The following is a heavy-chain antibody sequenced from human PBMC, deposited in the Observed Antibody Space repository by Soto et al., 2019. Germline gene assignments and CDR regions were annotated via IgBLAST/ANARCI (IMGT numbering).Heavy chain of an antibody. CDR1: GFTFSSYS. CDR2: ISSSGSTV. CDR3: ARDRTRSDFWGGYYNPGDAFDI. V-gene: IGHV3-48*02. D-gene: IGHD3-3*01. Sequence: EVQLVESGGGLVQPGGSLRLSCAASGFTFSSYSMNWVRQAPGKGLVWVSYISSSGSTVYSANSVKGRFPISRDNDKNALYLKLNSLRDEDTAVYYCARDRTRSDFWGGYYNPGDAFDIWGQGTMVTVSS. J-gene: IGHJ3*02.